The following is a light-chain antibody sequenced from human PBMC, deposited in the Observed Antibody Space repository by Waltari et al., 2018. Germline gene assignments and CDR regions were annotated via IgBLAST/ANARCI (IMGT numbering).Light chain of an antibody. Sequence: QSALTQPPSVSGAPGQWVSISCTGSSSNIGAGYDVHWYQQLPGAAPKLLIQGTSNRPSGVPDRCSGSKSGTSASLAIAGLQAEDEADYYCQSYDSTLRVSVFGGGSRLTVL. CDR3: QSYDSTLRVSV. V-gene: IGLV1-40*01. CDR2: GTS. CDR1: SSNIGAGYD. J-gene: IGLJ2*01.